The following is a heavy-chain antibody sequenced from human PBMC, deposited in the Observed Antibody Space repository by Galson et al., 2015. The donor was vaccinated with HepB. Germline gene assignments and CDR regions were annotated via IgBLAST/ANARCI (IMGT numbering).Heavy chain of an antibody. D-gene: IGHD2-2*01. CDR1: GFTFSDYW. J-gene: IGHJ5*02. CDR2: ISPTSTAI. Sequence: SLRLSCAASGFTFSDYWMHWVRQAPGKGLEWISFISPTSTAIHYADSVKGRFTISRDNAKNSLFLQMNSLRAEDTAVYYCARGSYASDGPVAWGQGTLVTVSS. V-gene: IGHV3-48*01. CDR3: ARGSYASDGPVA.